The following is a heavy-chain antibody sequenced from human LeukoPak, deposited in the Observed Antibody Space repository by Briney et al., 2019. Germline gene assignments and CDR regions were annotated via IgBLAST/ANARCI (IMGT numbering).Heavy chain of an antibody. D-gene: IGHD6-13*01. CDR1: GFTFSSYA. Sequence: GGSLRLSCAASGFTFSSYAMSWVRQAPGKGLEWVSAISGSGGSTYYADSVKGRFTISRDNSKNTLYLQMNSLRAEDTAVYYCARDRLYTSSWYVFDYWGQGTLVTVSS. V-gene: IGHV3-23*01. J-gene: IGHJ4*02. CDR3: ARDRLYTSSWYVFDY. CDR2: ISGSGGST.